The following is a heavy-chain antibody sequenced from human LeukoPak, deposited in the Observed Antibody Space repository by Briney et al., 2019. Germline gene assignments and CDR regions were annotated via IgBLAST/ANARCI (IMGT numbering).Heavy chain of an antibody. D-gene: IGHD2-2*01. CDR2: INPSGGST. CDR1: GYTFTSYY. CDR3: ARSLVPAAQVDP. Sequence: RASVKVSCKASGYTFTSYYMHWVRQAPGQGLEWMGIINPSGGSTSYAQKFQGRVTMTRDTSTSTVYMELSSPRSEDTAVYYCARSLVPAAQVDPWGQGTLVTVSS. J-gene: IGHJ5*02. V-gene: IGHV1-46*01.